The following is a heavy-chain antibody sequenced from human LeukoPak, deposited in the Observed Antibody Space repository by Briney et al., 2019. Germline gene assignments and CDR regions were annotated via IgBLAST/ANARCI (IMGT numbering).Heavy chain of an antibody. D-gene: IGHD6-19*01. Sequence: GESLKISCKASGSIFTGFWIGWVRQMPGKGLEWMGTIYPGDSRTRYSPSFQGQVTISADKSITTAYLRWDSLRASDTAVYYCARQEWLINSQTEFDSWGQGTLVTVSS. J-gene: IGHJ4*02. CDR3: ARQEWLINSQTEFDS. V-gene: IGHV5-51*01. CDR2: IYPGDSRT. CDR1: GSIFTGFW.